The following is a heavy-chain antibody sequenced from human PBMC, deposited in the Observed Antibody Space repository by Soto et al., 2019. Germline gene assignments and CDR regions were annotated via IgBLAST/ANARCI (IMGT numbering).Heavy chain of an antibody. Sequence: QVQLVQSGAEVKKPGSSVKVSCRASGGTFSSYAVSWVRQAPGQGLEWMGVFIPLVGSPKYAQKFQGRVTITADDSATTAYMELTGLRSDDTAVYYCARESSSPNYYYYGMDVWGQGTTVTVSS. CDR1: GGTFSSYA. D-gene: IGHD2-2*01. CDR2: FIPLVGSP. J-gene: IGHJ6*02. V-gene: IGHV1-69*01. CDR3: ARESSSPNYYYYGMDV.